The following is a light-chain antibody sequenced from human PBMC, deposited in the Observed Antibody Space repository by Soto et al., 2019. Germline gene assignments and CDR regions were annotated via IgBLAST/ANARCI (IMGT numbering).Light chain of an antibody. CDR2: GTS. J-gene: IGKJ2*01. CDR3: QHYGSSPQT. V-gene: IGKV3-20*01. Sequence: EIVLTQSPGTLSLSPGERATLSCRASQSVSSSYLAWYQQKPGQAPRLLIYGTSGRATGLPDRFSGSGSGTDFTLTISRLEPEDFAVYYCQHYGSSPQTFGQGTKLEIK. CDR1: QSVSSSY.